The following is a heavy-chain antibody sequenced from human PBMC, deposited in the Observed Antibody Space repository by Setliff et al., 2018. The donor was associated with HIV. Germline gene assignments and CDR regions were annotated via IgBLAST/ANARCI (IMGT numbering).Heavy chain of an antibody. D-gene: IGHD6-13*01. CDR3: ASELQGHSSSWPNY. J-gene: IGHJ4*02. CDR2: INHSGST. Sequence: SETLSLTCAVYGGSFSGYYWSWIRQPPGKGLEWIGEINHSGSTNYNPSLKSRVTISVDTSKNQFSLKLRSVTAADTAVYYCASELQGHSSSWPNYWGQGTLVTVSS. V-gene: IGHV4-34*01. CDR1: GGSFSGYY.